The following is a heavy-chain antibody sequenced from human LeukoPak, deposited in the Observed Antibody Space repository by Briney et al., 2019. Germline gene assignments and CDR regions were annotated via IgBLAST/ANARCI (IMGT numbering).Heavy chain of an antibody. J-gene: IGHJ4*02. CDR1: GFTFSSYA. CDR3: ARTAARMGATLFDY. D-gene: IGHD1-26*01. V-gene: IGHV3-30-3*01. Sequence: GGSLRLSCAASGFTFSSYAMHWVRQAPGKGLEWVAVISYDGGNKYYADSVKGRFTISRDNSKNTLYLQMNSLRAEDTAVYYCARTAARMGATLFDYWGQGTLVTVSS. CDR2: ISYDGGNK.